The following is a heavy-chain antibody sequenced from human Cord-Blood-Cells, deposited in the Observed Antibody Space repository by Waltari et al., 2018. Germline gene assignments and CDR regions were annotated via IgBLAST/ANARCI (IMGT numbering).Heavy chain of an antibody. CDR2: INHSGST. CDR3: ASPIYSSSS. D-gene: IGHD6-6*01. CDR1: GGSFSGYY. V-gene: IGHV4-34*01. Sequence: QVQLQPWGAGLLQPSETLSLTCAGHGGSFSGYYRSWIRQPPGKGLEWIGEINHSGSTNYNPSLKSRVTISVDTSKNQFSLKLSSVTAADTAVYYCASPIYSSSSWGQGTLVTVSS. J-gene: IGHJ5*02.